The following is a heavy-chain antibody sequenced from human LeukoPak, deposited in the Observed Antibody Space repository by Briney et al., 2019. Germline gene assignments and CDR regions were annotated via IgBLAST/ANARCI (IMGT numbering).Heavy chain of an antibody. CDR2: MNPNSGNT. D-gene: IGHD1-26*01. V-gene: IGHV1-8*03. Sequence: ASVKVSCKASGGTFSSYAISWVRQATGQGLEWMGWMNPNSGNTGYAQKFQGRVTITRNTSISTAYMELSSLRSEDTAVYYCARGLLSGSYYNYWGQGTLVTVSS. CDR1: GGTFSSYA. CDR3: ARGLLSGSYYNY. J-gene: IGHJ4*02.